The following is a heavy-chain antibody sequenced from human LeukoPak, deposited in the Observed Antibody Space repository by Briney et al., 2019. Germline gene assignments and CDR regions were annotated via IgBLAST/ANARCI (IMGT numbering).Heavy chain of an antibody. D-gene: IGHD1-14*01. CDR1: GYSFSNYA. CDR3: ASEPQYDDFDI. J-gene: IGHJ3*02. V-gene: IGHV3-23*01. Sequence: GGSLRLSCAASGYSFSNYAMAWFRQAPGKGLEWVSTIGNSGDRTHYADSVKGRFTISRDNSKNTLYLQMNILRAEDTAIYYCASEPQYDDFDIWGQGTMVTVSS. CDR2: IGNSGDRT.